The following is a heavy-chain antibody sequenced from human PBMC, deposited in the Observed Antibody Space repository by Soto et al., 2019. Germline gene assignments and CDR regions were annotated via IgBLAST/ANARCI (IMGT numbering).Heavy chain of an antibody. D-gene: IGHD6-19*01. CDR2: ISAYNGNT. V-gene: IGHV1-18*01. J-gene: IGHJ4*02. CDR1: GYTFTSYG. Sequence: ASVKVSCKASGYTFTSYGISWVRQAPGRGLERMGWISAYNGNTNYAQKLQGRVTMTTDTSTSTAYMELRSLRSDDTAVYYCARCPERAVAGYFDYWGQGTLVTVSS. CDR3: ARCPERAVAGYFDY.